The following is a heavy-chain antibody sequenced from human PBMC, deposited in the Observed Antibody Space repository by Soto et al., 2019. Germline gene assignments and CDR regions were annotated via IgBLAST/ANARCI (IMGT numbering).Heavy chain of an antibody. J-gene: IGHJ6*02. CDR3: AKDRGSGIYYYYYGMDV. V-gene: IGHV3-9*01. CDR1: GFTFDDYA. Sequence: DVQLVESGGGLVQPGRSLRLSCAASGFTFDDYAMHWVRQAPGKGLEWVSGISWNSGSIGYADSVKGRFTISRDNAKNSLYLQMNSLRAEDTALYYCAKDRGSGIYYYYYGMDVWGQGTTVTVSS. D-gene: IGHD3-10*01. CDR2: ISWNSGSI.